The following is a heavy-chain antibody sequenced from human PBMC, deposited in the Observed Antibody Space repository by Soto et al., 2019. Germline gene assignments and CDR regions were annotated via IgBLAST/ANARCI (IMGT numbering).Heavy chain of an antibody. J-gene: IGHJ4*02. V-gene: IGHV3-23*01. CDR1: GFTFSNYA. D-gene: IGHD5-18*01. CDR2: ISDKGGST. Sequence: EVQVLESGGGLVQPGGSLRLSCAASGFTFSNYAVSWVRQSPGRGLEWVASISDKGGSTKYADSVNGRFTISRDNSRNTLSLQMDTLRAEDTAVYCCARLPYSYVSLYFFDFWGQGSLVTVSS. CDR3: ARLPYSYVSLYFFDF.